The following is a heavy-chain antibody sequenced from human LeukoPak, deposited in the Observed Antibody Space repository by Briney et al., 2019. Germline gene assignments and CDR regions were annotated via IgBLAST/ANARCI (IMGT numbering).Heavy chain of an antibody. D-gene: IGHD6-19*01. J-gene: IGHJ3*02. CDR2: ISYDGSNE. Sequence: GGSLRLSCGASGFTFSTSAINWVRQAPGEGLEWVAVISYDGSNEYYADSVKGRFTISRDNSKNTLYLQMNSLRPDDTAVYYCARGASLVAGVSPDAFDIWGQGTMVTVSS. V-gene: IGHV3-30-3*01. CDR1: GFTFSTSA. CDR3: ARGASLVAGVSPDAFDI.